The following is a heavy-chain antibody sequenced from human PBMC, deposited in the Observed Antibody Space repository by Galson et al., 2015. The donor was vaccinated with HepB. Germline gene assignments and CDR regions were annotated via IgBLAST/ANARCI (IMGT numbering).Heavy chain of an antibody. V-gene: IGHV1-69*04. CDR1: GGTFSDYA. CDR3: ARVPGDYFDY. CDR2: IIPILGTV. Sequence: SVKVFCKASGGTFSDYAISWVRQAPGQGLEWMGRIIPILGTVNYAQKFQGRVTITADKSTSTAYMELSSLRSEDTAVYYCARVPGDYFDYWGQGTLVTVSS. J-gene: IGHJ4*02.